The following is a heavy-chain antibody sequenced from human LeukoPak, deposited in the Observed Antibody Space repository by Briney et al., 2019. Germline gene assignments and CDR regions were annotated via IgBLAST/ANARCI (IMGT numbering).Heavy chain of an antibody. CDR2: IYHSGSS. Sequence: SETLSLTCTVSGYSISSGYYWGWIRQPPGKGLEWIGSIYHSGSSYYNPSLKSRVTVSVDTSQNQFSLKLSSVTAADTAVYYCAREAAGRDAFDIWGQGTMVTVSS. J-gene: IGHJ3*02. D-gene: IGHD6-13*01. CDR1: GYSISSGYY. V-gene: IGHV4-38-2*02. CDR3: AREAAGRDAFDI.